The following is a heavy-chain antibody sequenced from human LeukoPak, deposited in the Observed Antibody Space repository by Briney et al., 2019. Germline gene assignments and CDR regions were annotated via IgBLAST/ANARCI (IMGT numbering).Heavy chain of an antibody. CDR1: GYTFSRHG. D-gene: IGHD3-22*01. J-gene: IGHJ4*02. CDR3: AKDIHPGLDSGASCCFDY. Sequence: ASVKVSCKTSGYTFSRHGITWVRQAPGQGLEWMGWVSGYNGNTNYAQNIQGRVTMTTDTSTNTAYMELRSLRSDDTAVYYCAKDIHPGLDSGASCCFDYWGQGTPVSVSS. V-gene: IGHV1-18*01. CDR2: VSGYNGNT.